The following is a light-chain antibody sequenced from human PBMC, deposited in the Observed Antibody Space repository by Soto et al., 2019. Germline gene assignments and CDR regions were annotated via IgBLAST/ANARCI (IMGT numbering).Light chain of an antibody. CDR1: QSVSSN. J-gene: IGKJ1*01. V-gene: IGKV3-15*01. CDR3: QQXNNWPT. CDR2: GAS. Sequence: EIVMTQSPATLSVSPGERATLSCRASQSVSSNLAWYQQKPGQAPRLLIYGASTRATGIPARFSGSGSGTEFTLTLTLLQSLDFAVYSCQQXNNWPTFAQGTKV.